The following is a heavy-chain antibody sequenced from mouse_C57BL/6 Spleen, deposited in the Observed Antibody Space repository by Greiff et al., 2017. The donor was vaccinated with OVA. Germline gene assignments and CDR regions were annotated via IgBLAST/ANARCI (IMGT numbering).Heavy chain of an antibody. CDR2: ISYDGSN. CDR3: ARAVITTVGYAMDY. J-gene: IGHJ4*01. D-gene: IGHD1-1*01. CDR1: GYSITSGYY. V-gene: IGHV3-6*01. Sequence: VQLKESGPGLVKPSQSLSLTCSVTGYSITSGYYWNWIRQFPGNKLEWMGYISYDGSNNYNPSLKNRISITRDTSKNQFFLKLNSVTTEDTATYYCARAVITTVGYAMDYWGQGTSVTVSS.